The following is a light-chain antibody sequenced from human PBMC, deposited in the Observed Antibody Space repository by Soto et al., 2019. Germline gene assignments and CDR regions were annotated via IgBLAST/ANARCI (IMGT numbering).Light chain of an antibody. CDR1: SSDVGSSNL. Sequence: QSALTQPASVSGSPGQSITISCTGTSSDVGSSNLVSWYQQHPGKAPELMIFEVNTRPSGVSNRFSGSKSGNTASLTISGLQPEDEADYYCCAHTSSNTYVFGTGTKLTVL. CDR3: CAHTSSNTYV. CDR2: EVN. J-gene: IGLJ1*01. V-gene: IGLV2-23*02.